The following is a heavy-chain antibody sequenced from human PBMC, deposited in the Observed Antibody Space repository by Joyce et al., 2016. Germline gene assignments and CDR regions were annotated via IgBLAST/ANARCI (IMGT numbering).Heavy chain of an antibody. J-gene: IGHJ4*02. CDR3: ARVGGIAVAGTQVDY. V-gene: IGHV4-39*07. CDR1: GGSISSSSNY. CDR2: IYYSGST. D-gene: IGHD6-19*01. Sequence: QLQLQESGPGLVKPSETLSLTCTVSGGSISSSSNYWGWIRQPPGKGLEWIGSIYYSGSTYYNPSLKSRVTISVDTSKNQFSLKLSSVTAADTAVYYCARVGGIAVAGTQVDYWGQGTLVIVSS.